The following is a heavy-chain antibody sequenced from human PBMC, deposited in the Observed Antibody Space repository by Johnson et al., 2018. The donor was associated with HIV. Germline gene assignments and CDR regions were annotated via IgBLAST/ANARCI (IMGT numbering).Heavy chain of an antibody. CDR2: IFSVGNT. J-gene: IGHJ3*02. V-gene: IGHV3-66*02. Sequence: VLLVESGGGLVKPGGSLRLSCAASGITANTNYMSWVRRAPGKGLEWVSVIFSVGNTYYADSVKGRFTISRDNSRNMLYLQMKSLRAEDTALYYCEKVWQQLAHDAFDIWGQGTMVTVSS. D-gene: IGHD6-13*01. CDR3: EKVWQQLAHDAFDI. CDR1: GITANTNY.